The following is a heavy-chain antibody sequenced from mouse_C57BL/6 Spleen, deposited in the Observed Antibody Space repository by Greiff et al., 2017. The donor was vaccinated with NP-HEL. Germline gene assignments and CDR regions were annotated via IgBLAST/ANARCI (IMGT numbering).Heavy chain of an antibody. CDR1: GFTFSDYG. Sequence: EVQVVESGGGLVKPGGSLKLSCTASGFTFSDYGMHWVRQAPEKGLEWVAYISSGSSTIYYADTVKGRFTISRDNAKNTLFLQMTSLRSEDTAMYYCARGVPGYFDVWGTGTTVTVSS. V-gene: IGHV5-17*01. CDR2: ISSGSSTI. CDR3: ARGVPGYFDV. J-gene: IGHJ1*03.